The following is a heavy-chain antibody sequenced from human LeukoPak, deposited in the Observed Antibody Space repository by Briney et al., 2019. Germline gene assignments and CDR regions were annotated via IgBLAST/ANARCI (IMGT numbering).Heavy chain of an antibody. CDR3: AREAVTLDYGDYESIDVEKTHWFDP. J-gene: IGHJ5*02. V-gene: IGHV1-2*06. D-gene: IGHD4-17*01. CDR1: GYTFTGYY. Sequence: ASVKVSCKASGYTFTGYYMHWVRQAPGQGLEWMGRINPNSGGTNYAQKFQGRVTMTRDTSISTAYMELSRLRSDDTAVYYCAREAVTLDYGDYESIDVEKTHWFDPWGQGTLVTVSS. CDR2: INPNSGGT.